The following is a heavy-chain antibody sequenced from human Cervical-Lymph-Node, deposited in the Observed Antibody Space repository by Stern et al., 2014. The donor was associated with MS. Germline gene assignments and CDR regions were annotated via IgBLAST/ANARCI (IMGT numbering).Heavy chain of an antibody. CDR1: GGTFSSYA. CDR2: IITMFGTT. Sequence: QDQLVQSGAEVKKPGSSVKVSCKASGGTFSSYAITWVRQAPGRGLEWMGEIITMFGTTKYAQKFQGRVTIIADGSTTTAYMELSSLRSEDTAVYYCARRDYYDSSGYYGDAFDIWGQGTMVTVSS. J-gene: IGHJ3*02. D-gene: IGHD3-22*01. CDR3: ARRDYYDSSGYYGDAFDI. V-gene: IGHV1-69*12.